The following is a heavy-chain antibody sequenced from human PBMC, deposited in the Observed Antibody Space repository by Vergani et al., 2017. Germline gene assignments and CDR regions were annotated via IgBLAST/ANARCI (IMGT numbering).Heavy chain of an antibody. Sequence: QVQLQQWGAGLLKPSETLSLTCAVYGGSFSGYYWSWIRQPPGKGLEWIGEINHSGSTNYNPSRKSRVTISVDTSKNQLSLKLSSVTAADTAVSYCARVRRGIVVVPAATNWFDPWGQGTLVTVSS. V-gene: IGHV4-34*01. D-gene: IGHD2-2*01. CDR3: ARVRRGIVVVPAATNWFDP. CDR1: GGSFSGYY. CDR2: INHSGST. J-gene: IGHJ5*02.